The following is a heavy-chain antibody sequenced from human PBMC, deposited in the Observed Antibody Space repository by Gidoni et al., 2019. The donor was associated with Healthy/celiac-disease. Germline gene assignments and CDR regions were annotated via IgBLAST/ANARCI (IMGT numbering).Heavy chain of an antibody. J-gene: IGHJ4*02. D-gene: IGHD4-17*01. V-gene: IGHV1-69*01. CDR3: ARDSPRLGDYGVVVY. CDR1: GGSFSSYA. CDR2: IIPIFGTA. Sequence: QVQLVQSGAEVKKPGFSVKVSCKASGGSFSSYAISWVRQAPGQGREWMGGIIPIFGTANYAQKFQGRVTITADESTSTAYMELSSLRSEDTAVYYCARDSPRLGDYGVVVYWGQGTLVTVSS.